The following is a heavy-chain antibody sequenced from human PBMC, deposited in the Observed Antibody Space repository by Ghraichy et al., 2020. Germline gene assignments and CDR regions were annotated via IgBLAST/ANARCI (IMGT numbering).Heavy chain of an antibody. D-gene: IGHD3-3*01. CDR1: GGSISSSSYY. CDR3: ARWYFGVSLGGY. CDR2: IYYSGST. V-gene: IGHV4-39*07. Sequence: SETLSLTCTVSGGSISSSSYYWGWIRQPPGKGLEWIGSIYYSGSTYYNPSLKSRVTISVDTSKNQFSLKLSSVTAADTAVYYCARWYFGVSLGGYWGQGTLVTVSS. J-gene: IGHJ4*02.